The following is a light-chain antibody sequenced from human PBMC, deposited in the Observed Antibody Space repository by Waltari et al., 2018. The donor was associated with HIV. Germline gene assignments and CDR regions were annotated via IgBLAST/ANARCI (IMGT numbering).Light chain of an antibody. V-gene: IGLV1-40*01. CDR1: RSNIRAGYD. CDR2: GNN. Sequence: QSVLTQPPSVSGAPGQRVTISCTGSRSNIRAGYDVYWYQQLPGTAPKLLIYGNNNRPSGVPDRFSASKSDTSASLTITGLQAEHEGDYYCQSYDSDLGGSYVFGTGTKVSVL. CDR3: QSYDSDLGGSYV. J-gene: IGLJ1*01.